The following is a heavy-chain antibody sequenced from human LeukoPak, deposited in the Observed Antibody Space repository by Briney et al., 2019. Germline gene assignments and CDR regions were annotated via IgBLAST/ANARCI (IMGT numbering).Heavy chain of an antibody. V-gene: IGHV1-18*01. CDR2: ISAYNGNT. CDR1: GYTFTSYG. Sequence: GASVKVSCKASGYTFTSYGISWVRQAPGQGLEWMGWISAYNGNTNYAQKLQGRVTMTTDTSTSTAYMELRSLRSDDTAVYYCARDPPRDVDIVATYPGRDAFDIWGQGTMVTVSS. CDR3: ARDPPRDVDIVATYPGRDAFDI. J-gene: IGHJ3*02. D-gene: IGHD5-12*01.